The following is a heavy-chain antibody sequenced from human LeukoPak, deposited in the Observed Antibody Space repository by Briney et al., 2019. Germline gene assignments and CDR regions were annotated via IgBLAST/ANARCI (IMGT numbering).Heavy chain of an antibody. Sequence: PGGSLRLSCAASGFTFSSYSMNWVRQAPGKGLEWVSYISSSSSTIYYADSVKGRFTISRDNSKNTLYLQMNSLRAEDTAVYYCANAQRGATEGRLEFDYWGQGTLVTVSS. D-gene: IGHD1-26*01. CDR2: ISSSSSTI. CDR1: GFTFSSYS. V-gene: IGHV3-48*01. CDR3: ANAQRGATEGRLEFDY. J-gene: IGHJ4*02.